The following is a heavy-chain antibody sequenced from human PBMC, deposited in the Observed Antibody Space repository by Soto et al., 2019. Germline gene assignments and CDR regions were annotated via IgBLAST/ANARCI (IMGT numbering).Heavy chain of an antibody. CDR2: ISSSSSSI. V-gene: IGHV3-48*01. CDR3: ARELGFDAVARMDV. CDR1: GVTFSSYS. D-gene: IGHD6-19*01. J-gene: IGHJ6*02. Sequence: EVQLVESGGGLVQPGGSLRLSCAASGVTFSSYSMVWVRQSPGKGLEWVSYISSSSSSIYYADSVKGRFTTSRDNAKNSTYLQMNSRRVEDTAVYYCARELGFDAVARMDVWGQGTTVTVSS.